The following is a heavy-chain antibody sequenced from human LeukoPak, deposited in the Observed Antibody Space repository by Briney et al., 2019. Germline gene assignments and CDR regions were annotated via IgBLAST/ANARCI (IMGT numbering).Heavy chain of an antibody. V-gene: IGHV4-59*11. D-gene: IGHD4-17*01. CDR3: ARDPTTVTKGLDI. J-gene: IGHJ3*02. CDR1: GGSISSHY. Sequence: SETLSLTCTVSGGSISSHYWSWIRQPPGKGLEWIGYISSIGSTKYNPSLKSRVTISVDPSTNQFSLKLHSVTAADTAVYFCARDPTTVTKGLDIWGQGTMVTVSS. CDR2: ISSIGST.